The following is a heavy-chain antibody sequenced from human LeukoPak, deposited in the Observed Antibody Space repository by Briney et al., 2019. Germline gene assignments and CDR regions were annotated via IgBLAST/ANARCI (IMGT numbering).Heavy chain of an antibody. CDR1: GFTFCGNW. CDR2: TKKDGIEK. J-gene: IGHJ5*02. D-gene: IGHD3-10*01. CDR3: ARDRPAIMMRGVPNWFDP. V-gene: IGHV3-7*01. Sequence: GGSLRLSCAASGFTFCGNWRSRVPPAPGKGREWGANTKKDGIEKYHVDPVRGRFTISRDNAKNSQYLQMNSLRAEDTAVYYCARDRPAIMMRGVPNWFDPWGQGNLVTVSS.